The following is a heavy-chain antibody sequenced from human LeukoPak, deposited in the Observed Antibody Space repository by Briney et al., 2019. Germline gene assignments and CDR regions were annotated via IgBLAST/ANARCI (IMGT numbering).Heavy chain of an antibody. V-gene: IGHV1-2*02. CDR2: INPNSGGT. J-gene: IGHJ4*02. D-gene: IGHD1-26*01. CDR3: ASARNSGSYSPPFDY. CDR1: GYTFTSYH. Sequence: GASVKVSCKASGYTFTSYHMHWVRQAPGQGLEWMGWINPNSGGTNYAQKFQGRVTMTRDTSISTAYMELSRLRSDDTAVYYCASARNSGSYSPPFDYWGQGTLVTVSS.